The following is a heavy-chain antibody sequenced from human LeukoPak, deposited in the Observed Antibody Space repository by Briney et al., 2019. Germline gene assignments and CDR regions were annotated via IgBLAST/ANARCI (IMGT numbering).Heavy chain of an antibody. J-gene: IGHJ4*02. CDR3: ASRYCSGGSCYHFDY. V-gene: IGHV4-34*01. D-gene: IGHD2-15*01. CDR1: GGSFSGYN. CDR2: INHSGST. Sequence: PSETLSLTCAVYGGSFSGYNWSWIRQPPGKGLERIGEINHSGSTNYNPSLKSRVTISVDTSKNQFSLKLSSVTAADTAVYYCASRYCSGGSCYHFDYWGQGTLVTVSS.